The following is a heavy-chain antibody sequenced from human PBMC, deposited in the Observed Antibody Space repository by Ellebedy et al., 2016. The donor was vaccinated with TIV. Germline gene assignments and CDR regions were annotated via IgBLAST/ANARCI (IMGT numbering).Heavy chain of an antibody. J-gene: IGHJ2*01. CDR1: GIIFNNYG. Sequence: GESLKISCAAFGIIFNNYGMTWVRPAPGKGLEWVSSNRGSDGGTYEDSVTYYPASVKGRFTISSENAKSTVYLQMNSLRVGDTAVYYCVRGGAAPHNRYFDFWGRGTLVTVSS. V-gene: IGHV3-23*01. CDR2: NRGSDGGTYEDSVT. D-gene: IGHD1-14*01. CDR3: VRGGAAPHNRYFDF.